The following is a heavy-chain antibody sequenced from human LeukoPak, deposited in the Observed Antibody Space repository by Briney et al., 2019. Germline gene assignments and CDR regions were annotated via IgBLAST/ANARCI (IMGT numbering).Heavy chain of an antibody. D-gene: IGHD2-2*01. CDR1: GFSFSNYA. Sequence: PGGSLRLSCAASGFSFSNYAMTWVRQAPGKGLEWVSGIGASDGRSYYADSVKGRFTISRDDSKNTLYLQMSSLRAEDTAVYYCAKAFLQYQLFDAFDIWGQGTMVTVSS. CDR2: IGASDGRS. J-gene: IGHJ3*02. CDR3: AKAFLQYQLFDAFDI. V-gene: IGHV3-23*01.